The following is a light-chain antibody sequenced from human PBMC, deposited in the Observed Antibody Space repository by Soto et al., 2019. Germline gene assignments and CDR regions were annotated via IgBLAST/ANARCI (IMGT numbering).Light chain of an antibody. CDR2: DVT. J-gene: IGLJ1*01. V-gene: IGLV2-23*02. CDR3: CSYAGSPCV. CDR1: SSDVGAYTL. Sequence: QSVLAQPASVSGSPGQSITISCTGTSSDVGAYTLVSWYQQHPGKAPKIIIYDVTQRPLGVSNRFSGSNSGNTASLTISGLQAEDEADYYCCSYAGSPCVFGTGTKLTVL.